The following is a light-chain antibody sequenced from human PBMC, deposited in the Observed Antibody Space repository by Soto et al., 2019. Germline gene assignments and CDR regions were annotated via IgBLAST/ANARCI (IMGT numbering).Light chain of an antibody. Sequence: EIVLTQSPGTLSLSPGERATLSCRASQSVRSSYLAWYQQKPGQAPRLLIYGASSRATGIPDRFSGTGSGTDFTLTISRLEPEDCAVYYCQQYGSSAYTFGQGTKLEIK. V-gene: IGKV3-20*01. CDR2: GAS. CDR3: QQYGSSAYT. CDR1: QSVRSSY. J-gene: IGKJ2*01.